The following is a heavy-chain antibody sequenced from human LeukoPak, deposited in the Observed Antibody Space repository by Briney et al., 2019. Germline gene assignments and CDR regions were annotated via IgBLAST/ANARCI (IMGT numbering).Heavy chain of an antibody. CDR2: INHSGST. CDR1: GWSFSGYY. CDR3: ARGSVAMDIVATIPYFDY. D-gene: IGHD5-12*01. Sequence: ETLSLTCAVYGWSFSGYYWSRIRQPPGKGLEWIGEINHSGSTNYNPSLKSRVTISVDTSKNQFSLKLSSVTAADTAVYYCARGSVAMDIVATIPYFDYWGQGTLVTVSS. V-gene: IGHV4-34*01. J-gene: IGHJ4*02.